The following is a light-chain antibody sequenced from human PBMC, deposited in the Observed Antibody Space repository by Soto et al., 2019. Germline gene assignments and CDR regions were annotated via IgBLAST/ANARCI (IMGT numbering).Light chain of an antibody. J-gene: IGLJ2*01. CDR2: SND. V-gene: IGLV1-44*01. CDR3: AAWDDTLDGPI. CDR1: SSNIGPNT. Sequence: QSVLTQPPSASGTPGQRVTISCSGSSSNIGPNTVNWYQQLPGTAPNLLIYSNDQRPSGVPARFSGSKSGTSASLAISGLQSEDEADYYCAAWDDTLDGPIFGGGTKLTVL.